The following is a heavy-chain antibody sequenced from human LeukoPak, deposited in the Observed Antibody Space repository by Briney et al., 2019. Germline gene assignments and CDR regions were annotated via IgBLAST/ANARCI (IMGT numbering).Heavy chain of an antibody. D-gene: IGHD6-19*01. J-gene: IGHJ4*02. CDR1: GGSFNGYY. V-gene: IGHV4-34*01. Sequence: SETLSLTCAVYGGSFNGYYWSWLRQPRGKGLEWSGEINHSGSTNYNPSLKSRVTISVDTSKNQFSLKLSSVTAAETAVYYCARARGWRTFDYWGQGTLVTVSS. CDR2: INHSGST. CDR3: ARARGWRTFDY.